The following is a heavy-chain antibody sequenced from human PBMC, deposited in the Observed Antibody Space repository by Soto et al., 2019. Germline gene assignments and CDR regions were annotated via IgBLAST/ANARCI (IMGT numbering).Heavy chain of an antibody. D-gene: IGHD3-22*01. CDR1: GFTFSSYS. V-gene: IGHV3-48*02. J-gene: IGHJ4*02. CDR3: ARDRYYYDSSGYYSPCFVF. Sequence: EVQLVESGGGLVQTGGSLRLSCPASGFTFSSYSMNWLRQAPGKGLYWVSYISSSSSTIYYAESFQCSFTISRDNAKNTLYMQMNSLRDEDTAVYYCARDRYYYDSSGYYSPCFVFWGQGPLVTVSS. CDR2: ISSSSSTI.